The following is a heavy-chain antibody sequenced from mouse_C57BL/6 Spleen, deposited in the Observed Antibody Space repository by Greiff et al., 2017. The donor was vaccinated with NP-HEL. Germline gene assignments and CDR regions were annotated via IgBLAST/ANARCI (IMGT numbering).Heavy chain of an antibody. CDR3: TLDSSGYDYAMDY. Sequence: DVQLQESGGGLVQPGGSMKLSCVASGFTFSNYWMNWVRQSPEKGLEWVAQIRLKSDNYATHYAESVKGRFTISRDDSKSSVYLQMNNLRAEDTGIYYCTLDSSGYDYAMDYWGQGTSVTVSS. D-gene: IGHD3-2*02. CDR2: IRLKSDNYAT. V-gene: IGHV6-3*01. CDR1: GFTFSNYW. J-gene: IGHJ4*01.